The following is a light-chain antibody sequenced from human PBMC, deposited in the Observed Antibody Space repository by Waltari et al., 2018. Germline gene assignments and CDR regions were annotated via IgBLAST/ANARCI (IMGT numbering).Light chain of an antibody. CDR3: CSYAGSSTLV. CDR2: DVS. J-gene: IGLJ3*02. Sequence: QSALTQPRSVSGSPGQSVTISCTGTSSDVGAYNYVSWYQQHPARAPKLRFYDVSERPSGVSARFSGSKSGNTATLTISGLQADDGADYYCCSYAGSSTLVFGGGTTLTVV. CDR1: SSDVGAYNY. V-gene: IGLV2-11*01.